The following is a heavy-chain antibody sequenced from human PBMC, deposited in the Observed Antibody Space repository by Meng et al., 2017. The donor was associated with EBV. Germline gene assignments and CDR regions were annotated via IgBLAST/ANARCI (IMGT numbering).Heavy chain of an antibody. CDR3: AGSYGGVLNY. D-gene: IGHD4-23*01. CDR1: GGSFSGYD. V-gene: IGHV4-34*01. Sequence: QGQLQRWGHGLLKPSEALSPTCAVEGGSFSGYDWSWIRQPPGKGLEWIGEINHSGSTNYNPSLKSRVTISVDTSKNQFSLKLSSVTAADTAVYYCAGSYGGVLNYWGQGTLVTVSS. J-gene: IGHJ4*02. CDR2: INHSGST.